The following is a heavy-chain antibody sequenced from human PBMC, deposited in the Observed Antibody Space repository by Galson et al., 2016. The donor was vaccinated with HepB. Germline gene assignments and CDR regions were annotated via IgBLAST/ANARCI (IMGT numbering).Heavy chain of an antibody. CDR3: ARHDYGDFLFDY. CDR1: GGSISSSRHY. J-gene: IGHJ4*02. CDR2: MYYSGST. Sequence: QVHLQESGPGLVKPSETLSLTCAVSGGSISSSRHYWGWIRQPPGTGLEWLASMYYSGSTYYNPSLKSRVTISVDTSKNQLSLELSSVTAADTAMYYCARHDYGDFLFDYWGQGTLVIVSS. V-gene: IGHV4-39*01. D-gene: IGHD4-17*01.